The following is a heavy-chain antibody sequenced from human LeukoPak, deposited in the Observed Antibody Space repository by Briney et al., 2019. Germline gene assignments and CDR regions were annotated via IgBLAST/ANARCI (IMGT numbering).Heavy chain of an antibody. V-gene: IGHV3-23*01. CDR2: ISASGDKT. CDR1: GFTFSNYA. Sequence: GGSLRLSRAASGFTFSNYAVNWVRQAPGKGLEWVSGISASGDKTYYADSGKGRFTISRDKSNNALYLPMNSLRAEDTALYICAKDPNGDYVGGYWFDPWGQGALVTVSS. CDR3: AKDPNGDYVGGYWFDP. D-gene: IGHD3-10*02. J-gene: IGHJ5*02.